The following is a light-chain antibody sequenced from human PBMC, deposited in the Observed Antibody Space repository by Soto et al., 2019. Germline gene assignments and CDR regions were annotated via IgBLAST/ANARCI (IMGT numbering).Light chain of an antibody. Sequence: EIVLTQSPGTLSLSPGESATLSCRVSQSVSSTYLAWYQQKPGQAPRLLIYGASSRATGIPDRFSGSGSGTDFTLTISRLEPEDFAVYYCQQYESSPTTFGGGTKVEIK. CDR1: QSVSSTY. CDR3: QQYESSPTT. CDR2: GAS. J-gene: IGKJ4*01. V-gene: IGKV3-20*01.